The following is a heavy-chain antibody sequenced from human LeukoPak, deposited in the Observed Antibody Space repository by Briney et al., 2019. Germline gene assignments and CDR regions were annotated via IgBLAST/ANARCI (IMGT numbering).Heavy chain of an antibody. CDR3: ARSVARIGY. J-gene: IGHJ4*02. D-gene: IGHD4-23*01. CDR1: GFTFSSYQ. Sequence: GGSLRLSCAASGFTFSSYQMNWVRQAPGKGLEWVSHISSSGSTIYYTDSVKGRFTISRDNSKNSLYLQMNSLRAEDTAIYYCARSVARIGYWGQGTLVTVSS. V-gene: IGHV3-48*03. CDR2: ISSSGSTI.